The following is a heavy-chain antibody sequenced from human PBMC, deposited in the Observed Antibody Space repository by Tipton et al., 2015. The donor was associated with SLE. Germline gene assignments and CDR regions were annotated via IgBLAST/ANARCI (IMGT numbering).Heavy chain of an antibody. J-gene: IGHJ4*02. CDR2: ISSSSSYI. CDR3: ASFWDYGDDFDY. V-gene: IGHV3-21*01. CDR1: GFTFSSYS. Sequence: SLRLSCAASGFTFSSYSMNWVRQAPGKGLEWVSSISSSSSYIYYADSVKGRFTISRDNAKNSLYLQMNSLRAEDTAVYYCASFWDYGDDFDYWGQGTLVTVSS. D-gene: IGHD4-17*01.